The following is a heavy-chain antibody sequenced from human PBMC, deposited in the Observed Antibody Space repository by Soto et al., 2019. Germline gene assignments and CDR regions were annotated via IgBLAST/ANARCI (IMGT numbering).Heavy chain of an antibody. CDR2: IKEDGSEQ. D-gene: IGHD3-10*01. Sequence: EEHVVESGGGLVQPGGSLSLSCAASGFSISNYWMGWVRQAPGKGLEWVANIKEDGSEQNYVDSLKGRFTISRDNAKNSLYLQMNSLRADDTAVYYCANTVVRGLGTTVTVSS. CDR3: ANTVV. V-gene: IGHV3-7*05. CDR1: GFSISNYW. J-gene: IGHJ6*01.